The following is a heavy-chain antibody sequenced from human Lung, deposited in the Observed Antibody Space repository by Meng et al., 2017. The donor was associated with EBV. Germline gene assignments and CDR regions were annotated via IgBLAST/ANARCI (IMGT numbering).Heavy chain of an antibody. V-gene: IGHV4-39*07. CDR3: ANAGRFGESLGDY. CDR1: GGSISIMSYL. Sequence: VSGAGLGSPSCTLSLACTVSGGSISIMSYLWGWIRQSPGKGLEWIGSMYSDGRTYYNPSLKSRVTISVDTSKNQFSLNLSSVTAADTAVYYCANAGRFGESLGDYWGQGILVTVSS. CDR2: MYSDGRT. D-gene: IGHD3-10*01. J-gene: IGHJ4*02.